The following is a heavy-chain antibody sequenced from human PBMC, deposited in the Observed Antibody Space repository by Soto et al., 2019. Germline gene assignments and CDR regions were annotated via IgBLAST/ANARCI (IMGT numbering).Heavy chain of an antibody. J-gene: IGHJ6*02. CDR1: GYSFTSYW. CDR2: IDPSDSYT. Sequence: PGESLKISCKGSGYSFTSYWISWVRQMPGKGLEWMGRIDPSDSYTNYSPSFQGHVTISADKSISTAYLQWSSLKASDTAMYYCARRHLTKADYYGMDVWGQGTTVTVSS. CDR3: ARRHLTKADYYGMDV. D-gene: IGHD4-4*01. V-gene: IGHV5-10-1*01.